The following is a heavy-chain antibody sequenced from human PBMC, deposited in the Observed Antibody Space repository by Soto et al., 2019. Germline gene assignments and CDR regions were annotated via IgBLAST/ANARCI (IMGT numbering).Heavy chain of an antibody. V-gene: IGHV3-15*07. Sequence: EVQLVESGGGLVKPGGSLRLSCAASGFTFSNAWMNWVRQAPGKGLEWVGRIKSKTDGGTTDYAAPVKGRFTISRDDSINAMDLQKNRLNAAASAVYCCTTVEVWGQGTTVSVFS. CDR2: IKSKTDGGTT. CDR3: TTVEV. CDR1: GFTFSNAW. J-gene: IGHJ6*02.